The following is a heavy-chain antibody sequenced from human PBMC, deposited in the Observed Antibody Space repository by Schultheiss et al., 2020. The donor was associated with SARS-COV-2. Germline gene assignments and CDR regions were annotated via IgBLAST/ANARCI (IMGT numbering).Heavy chain of an antibody. CDR2: IIPIFGTA. J-gene: IGHJ5*02. Sequence: SVKVSCKASGGTFSSYAISWVRQAPGQGLEWMGGIIPIFGTANYAQKFQGRVTITADKSTSTAYMELSSLRSEDTAVYYCASSAGRDGYNFRAFWFDPWGQGTLVTVSS. CDR3: ASSAGRDGYNFRAFWFDP. CDR1: GGTFSSYA. V-gene: IGHV1-69*06. D-gene: IGHD5-24*01.